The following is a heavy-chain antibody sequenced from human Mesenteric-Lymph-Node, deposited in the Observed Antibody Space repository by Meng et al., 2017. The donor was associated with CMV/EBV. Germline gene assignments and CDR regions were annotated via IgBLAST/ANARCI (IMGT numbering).Heavy chain of an antibody. J-gene: IGHJ6*02. CDR2: MNPNSGNT. V-gene: IGHV1-8*01. CDR1: GYTFTSYD. Sequence: ASVKVSCKASGYTFTSYDINWVRQATGQGLEWMGWMNPNSGNTGNAQKFQGRVTMTRNTSISTAYMELSSLRSEDTAVYYCARYCSGGSCYSGSFYYYGMDVWGQGTTVTVSS. D-gene: IGHD2-15*01. CDR3: ARYCSGGSCYSGSFYYYGMDV.